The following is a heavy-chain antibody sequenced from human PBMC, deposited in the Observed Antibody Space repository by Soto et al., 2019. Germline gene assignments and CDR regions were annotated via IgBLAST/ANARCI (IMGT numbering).Heavy chain of an antibody. CDR2: IYYSGNT. CDR1: GASISSADNY. Sequence: PSETLSLTCSVSGASISSADNYWSWIRQPPGKGLEWIGSIYYSGNTFYHPSLKSRLTLSVDTSKNQFSLDLHSVTAADTAVYYCARVSSSGRFFGYFQHWGQGTRVTVSS. J-gene: IGHJ1*01. D-gene: IGHD3-22*01. CDR3: ARVSSSGRFFGYFQH. V-gene: IGHV4-30-4*01.